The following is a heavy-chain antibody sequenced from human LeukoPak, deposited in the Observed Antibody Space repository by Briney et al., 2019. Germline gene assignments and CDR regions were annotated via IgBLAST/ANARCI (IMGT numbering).Heavy chain of an antibody. D-gene: IGHD3-10*01. Sequence: SGGSLRLSCAASGFTFSSYAMSWVRQAPGKGLEWVSAISGSGGSTYYADSVKGRFTISRDNSKNTLYLQMNSLRAEDTAVYYCAKDHIPLLWFGELSYYFDYWGQGTLVTVSS. V-gene: IGHV3-23*01. CDR2: ISGSGGST. J-gene: IGHJ4*02. CDR3: AKDHIPLLWFGELSYYFDY. CDR1: GFTFSSYA.